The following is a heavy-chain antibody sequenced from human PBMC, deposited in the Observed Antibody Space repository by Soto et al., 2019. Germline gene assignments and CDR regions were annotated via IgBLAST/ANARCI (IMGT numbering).Heavy chain of an antibody. CDR1: GFTFSSYA. CDR3: VKEGYRHAFDI. Sequence: PGGSLSLSCAASGFTFSSYAMHWVRQAPGKGLEYVSAISSNGGSTYYANSVKGRFTISRDNSKNTLYLQMSSLRAEDTAVYYCVKEGYRHAFDIWGQGTMVTVSS. J-gene: IGHJ3*02. V-gene: IGHV3-64D*08. CDR2: ISSNGGST. D-gene: IGHD5-18*01.